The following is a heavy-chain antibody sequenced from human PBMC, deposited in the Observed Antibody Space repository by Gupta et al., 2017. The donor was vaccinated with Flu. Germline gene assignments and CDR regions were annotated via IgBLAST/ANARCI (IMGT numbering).Heavy chain of an antibody. CDR1: GGIFSSSA. V-gene: IGHV1-69*06. D-gene: IGHD3-10*01. Sequence: QVHLVQSGAEVKKPGSSVQVSCKASGGIFSSSAVSWVRQAPGQGLEWMGGIIPIFGTTNYAQRFQGRLTITADKSTTTAYMELSSLTSEDTAVYYCARNYYGSGSYWSDAFDIWGQGTTVTVSS. CDR2: IIPIFGTT. CDR3: ARNYYGSGSYWSDAFDI. J-gene: IGHJ3*02.